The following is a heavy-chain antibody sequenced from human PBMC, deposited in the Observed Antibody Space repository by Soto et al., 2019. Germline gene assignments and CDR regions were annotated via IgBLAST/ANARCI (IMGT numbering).Heavy chain of an antibody. CDR3: ASADFDY. CDR2: IYPGGSI. Sequence: SETLSLTCAVSDGSISSSNWWNWVRQPPGKGLEWIGEIYPGGSINYNPSLKSRLTILVDKSKNQISLNLTSVTAADTAVYYCASADFDYWGQGTLVTVSS. CDR1: DGSISSSNW. V-gene: IGHV4-4*02. J-gene: IGHJ4*02.